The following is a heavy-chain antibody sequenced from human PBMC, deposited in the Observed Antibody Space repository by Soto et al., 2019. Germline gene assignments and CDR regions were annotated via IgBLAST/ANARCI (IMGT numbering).Heavy chain of an antibody. CDR3: ARAPNYYYGMDV. CDR2: IYSGGST. CDR1: GFSFDDYA. Sequence: EVQLLESGGGLVQPGGSLRLSCAASGFSFDDYAMTWVRQAAGKGLEWVSVIYSGGSTYYADSVKGRFTISRDNSKNTLYLQMNSLRAEDTAVYYCARAPNYYYGMDVWGQGTTVTVSS. J-gene: IGHJ6*02. V-gene: IGHV3-23*03.